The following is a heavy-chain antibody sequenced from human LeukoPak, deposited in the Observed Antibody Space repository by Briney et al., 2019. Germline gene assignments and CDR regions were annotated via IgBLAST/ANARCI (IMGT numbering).Heavy chain of an antibody. V-gene: IGHV3-23*01. CDR1: GFTFSNCA. J-gene: IGHJ6*02. CDR2: ISASGGRT. Sequence: GVSLRLSCAASGFTFSNCAISWARQAPGKGLEWVSAISASGGRTYYADSVEGRFTISRDNSKNTLYLQMNSLRAEDTAVYYCVSPGVLQRQMYGEYYYGMDVWGQGTTVTVSS. D-gene: IGHD4-11*01. CDR3: VSPGVLQRQMYGEYYYGMDV.